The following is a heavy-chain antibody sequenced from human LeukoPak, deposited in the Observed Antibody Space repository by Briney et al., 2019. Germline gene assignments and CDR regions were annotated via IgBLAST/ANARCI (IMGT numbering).Heavy chain of an antibody. J-gene: IGHJ6*02. V-gene: IGHV3-74*01. D-gene: IGHD3-10*01. CDR2: IKSDGSST. CDR1: GFAFSSQA. CDR3: ARTYYYGSNYYGMDV. Sequence: GGSLRLSCVASGFAFSSQAMGWVRQAPGKGLVWVSHIKSDGSSTSYADSVKGRFTISRDNAKNTLYLQMTSLRAEDTAVYYCARTYYYGSNYYGMDVWGQGTTVTVSS.